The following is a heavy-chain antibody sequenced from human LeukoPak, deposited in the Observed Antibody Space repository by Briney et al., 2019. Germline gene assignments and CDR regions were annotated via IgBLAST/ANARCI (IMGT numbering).Heavy chain of an antibody. Sequence: GGSLRLSCATSGFTFSNDGLHWVRQAPGKGLEWVSMMSYDGIAKYYGDSVKGRFTISRDNSKNTLYLEMSSLRPEDTAVYYCGKGGSRESWYFDYWGQGTLVTVSS. CDR1: GFTFSNDG. CDR3: GKGGSRESWYFDY. J-gene: IGHJ4*02. CDR2: MSYDGIAK. D-gene: IGHD1-26*01. V-gene: IGHV3-30*02.